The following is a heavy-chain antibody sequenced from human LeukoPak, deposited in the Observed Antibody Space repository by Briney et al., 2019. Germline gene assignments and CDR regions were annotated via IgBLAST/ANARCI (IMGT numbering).Heavy chain of an antibody. CDR3: ARAWNDFWSGYSPIVGYMDV. CDR1: RYTFTSYD. V-gene: IGHV1-8*01. J-gene: IGHJ6*03. CDR2: MNPNSGNT. Sequence: ASVKVSCKASRYTFTSYDINWVRQATGQGLEWMGWMNPNSGNTGYAQKFQGRVTMTRNTSISTAYMELSSLRSEDTAVYYCARAWNDFWSGYSPIVGYMDVWGKGTTVTVSS. D-gene: IGHD3-3*01.